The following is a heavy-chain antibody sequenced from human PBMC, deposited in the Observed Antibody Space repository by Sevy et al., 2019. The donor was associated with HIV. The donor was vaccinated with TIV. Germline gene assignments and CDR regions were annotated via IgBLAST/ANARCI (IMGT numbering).Heavy chain of an antibody. V-gene: IGHV4-30-4*01. CDR3: ARTRRITMIVACAFDI. D-gene: IGHD3-22*01. J-gene: IGHJ3*02. CDR1: GGSISSGDYY. Sequence: SETLSLTCTVSGGSISSGDYYWSWIRQPPGKGLEWIGYIYYSGSTYYNPSLKSRVTISVDTSKNQFSLKLSSVTAADTAVYYCARTRRITMIVACAFDIWGQGTMVTVSS. CDR2: IYYSGST.